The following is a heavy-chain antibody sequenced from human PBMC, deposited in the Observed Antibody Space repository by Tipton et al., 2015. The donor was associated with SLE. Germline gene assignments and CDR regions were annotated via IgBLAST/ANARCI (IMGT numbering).Heavy chain of an antibody. D-gene: IGHD5-18*01. V-gene: IGHV4-34*01. Sequence: GLVKPSETLSLTCAVYGGSFSGYYWSWIRQPPGKGLEWIGEINHNGGTNYNPSLKSRVTISVDTSKNQFSLKLSSVTAADTAVYYCARRVGVGYSYGFDYWGQGTLVTVSS. CDR1: GGSFSGYY. CDR2: INHNGGT. J-gene: IGHJ4*02. CDR3: ARRVGVGYSYGFDY.